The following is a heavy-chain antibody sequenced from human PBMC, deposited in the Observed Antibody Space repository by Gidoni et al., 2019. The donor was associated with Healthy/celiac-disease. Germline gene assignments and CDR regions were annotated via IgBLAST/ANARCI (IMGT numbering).Heavy chain of an antibody. CDR1: GFTFSSYA. D-gene: IGHD3-10*01. Sequence: VQLVESGGGLVQHGGALRLSCAASGFTFSSYAMNWVRQAPGKGLEWVSYIISSGSTRYYADSVKGRFTISRDNAKNSLYLQMNSLRAEDTAVYYCARPTYRCGGYDAFDIWGQGTMVTVSS. V-gene: IGHV3-48*03. CDR2: IISSGSTR. J-gene: IGHJ3*02. CDR3: ARPTYRCGGYDAFDI.